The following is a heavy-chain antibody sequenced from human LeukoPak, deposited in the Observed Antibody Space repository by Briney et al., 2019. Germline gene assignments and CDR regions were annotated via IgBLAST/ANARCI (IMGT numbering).Heavy chain of an antibody. CDR3: ARDWSRYCSSTSCGSYFDY. D-gene: IGHD2-2*01. V-gene: IGHV1-3*01. J-gene: IGHJ4*02. Sequence: ASVKVSCKASGYTFTSYAMHWVRQAPGQRLEWMGWINAGNGNTKYSQKFQGRVTITRDTSASTAYMELSSLRSEDTAVYYCARDWSRYCSSTSCGSYFDYWGQGTLVTVSS. CDR1: GYTFTSYA. CDR2: INAGNGNT.